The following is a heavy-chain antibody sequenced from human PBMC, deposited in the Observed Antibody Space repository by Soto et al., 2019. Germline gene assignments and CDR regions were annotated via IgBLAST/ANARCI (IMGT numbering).Heavy chain of an antibody. V-gene: IGHV4-59*08. Sequence: QVQLQESGPGLVKPSETLSLTCTVSGGSISPYYWSWIRQSPGKGLEWIGHIRYSGRTNYNPSLNPSLKGQVTISADTSNNQFSLKLSSVTAADTAVYYCASAYCGGDCDLASFEYWGLGTLVTVSS. CDR1: GGSISPYY. CDR3: ASAYCGGDCDLASFEY. J-gene: IGHJ4*02. CDR2: IRYSGRT. D-gene: IGHD2-21*02.